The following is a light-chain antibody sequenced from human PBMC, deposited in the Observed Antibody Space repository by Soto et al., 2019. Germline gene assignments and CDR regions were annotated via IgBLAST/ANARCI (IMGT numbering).Light chain of an antibody. CDR2: DAS. CDR1: QSIAPNY. J-gene: IGKJ5*01. CDR3: QQRSNWPT. Sequence: EIVLTQSPGTLCLSPREKAILSCRASQSIAPNYLAWYQQKPGQAPRIRIYDASNRATGIPARLSGSGSGTDFTLTISSIEPEDFAVYYCQQRSNWPTFGQGTRLEIK. V-gene: IGKV3-11*01.